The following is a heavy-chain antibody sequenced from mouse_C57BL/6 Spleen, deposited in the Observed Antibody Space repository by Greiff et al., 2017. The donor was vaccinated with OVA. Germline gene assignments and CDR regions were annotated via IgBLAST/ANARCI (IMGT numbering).Heavy chain of an antibody. CDR1: GFTFSSYG. D-gene: IGHD4-1*01. CDR2: ISSGGSYT. V-gene: IGHV5-6*01. Sequence: EVHLVESGGDLVKPGGSLKLSCAASGFTFSSYGMSWVRQTPDKRLEWVATISSGGSYTYYPDSVKGRFTISRDNAKNTLYLQMSSLKSEDTAMYYCARGELRDYWGQGTTLTVSS. J-gene: IGHJ2*01. CDR3: ARGELRDY.